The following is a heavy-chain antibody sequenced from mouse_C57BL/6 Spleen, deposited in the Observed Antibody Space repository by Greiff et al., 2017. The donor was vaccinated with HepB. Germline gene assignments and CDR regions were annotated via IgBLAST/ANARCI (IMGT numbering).Heavy chain of an antibody. J-gene: IGHJ4*01. CDR2: IDPEDGDT. D-gene: IGHD2-1*01. CDR3: TTLYGNYLYYYAMDY. CDR1: GFNIKDYY. V-gene: IGHV14-1*01. Sequence: EVQVVESGAELVRPGASVKLSCTASGFNIKDYYMHWVKQRPEQGLEWIGRIDPEDGDTEYAPKFQGKATMTADTSSNTAYPQLSSLTSEDTAVYYCTTLYGNYLYYYAMDYWGQGTSVTVSS.